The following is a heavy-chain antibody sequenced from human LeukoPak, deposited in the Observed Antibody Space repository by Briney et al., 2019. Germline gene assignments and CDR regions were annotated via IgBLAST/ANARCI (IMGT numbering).Heavy chain of an antibody. J-gene: IGHJ4*02. CDR2: FYHSGST. CDR1: GYSISSGFY. Sequence: SETLSLTCSVSGYSISSGFYWGWIRQPPGKGLEWIGTFYHSGSTYYNPSLKSRVTISVDTSKNQFSLKLSSVTAADTAVYYCARRRRGCSSTSCYSEGARSDRAYYFDYWGQGTLVTVSS. D-gene: IGHD2-2*01. CDR3: ARRRRGCSSTSCYSEGARSDRAYYFDY. V-gene: IGHV4-38-2*01.